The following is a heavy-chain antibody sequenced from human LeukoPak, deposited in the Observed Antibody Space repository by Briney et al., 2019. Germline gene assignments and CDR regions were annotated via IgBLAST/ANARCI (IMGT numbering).Heavy chain of an antibody. V-gene: IGHV4-59*01. D-gene: IGHD3-3*02. CDR1: GGSISSYY. CDR3: ARVHKAFLEWSFDY. J-gene: IGHJ4*02. CDR2: IYYSGST. Sequence: PSQTLSLTCTVSGGSISSYYWSWIRQPPGKGLEWIGYIYYSGSTNYNPSLKSRVTISVDTSKNQFSLKLSSVTAADTAVYYCARVHKAFLEWSFDYWGQGTLVTVSS.